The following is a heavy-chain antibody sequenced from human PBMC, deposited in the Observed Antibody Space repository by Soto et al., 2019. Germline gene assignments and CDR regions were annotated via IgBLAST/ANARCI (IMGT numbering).Heavy chain of an antibody. Sequence: EVQLVESGGGRVKPGGTLRLSCAASGCTFSSYSMNWVRQAPGKGLEWVSSLSSSRSYIYYADSVRGRFTISRDDAKNALYLQKNSLRAEDTAVQYCARDPSMVRGENWYFDLWGRGTLVTVSS. D-gene: IGHD3-10*01. CDR2: LSSSRSYI. V-gene: IGHV3-21*01. CDR3: ARDPSMVRGENWYFDL. J-gene: IGHJ2*01. CDR1: GCTFSSYS.